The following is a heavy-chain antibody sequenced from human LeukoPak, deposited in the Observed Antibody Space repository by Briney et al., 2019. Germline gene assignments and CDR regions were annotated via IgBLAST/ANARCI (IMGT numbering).Heavy chain of an antibody. V-gene: IGHV4-38-2*02. CDR3: AREVAY. CDR2: IHHSGST. CDR1: GYSISSGYF. J-gene: IGHJ4*02. Sequence: SETLSLTCTVSGYSISSGYFWGWIRQPPGKGLEWIGCIHHSGSTYYNPSLKSRVTISVDTSKNQFSLKLNSVIAADTAVYYCAREVAYWGQGTLVTVSS.